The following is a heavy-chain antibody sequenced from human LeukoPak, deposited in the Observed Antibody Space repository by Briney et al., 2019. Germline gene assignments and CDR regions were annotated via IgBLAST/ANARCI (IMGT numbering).Heavy chain of an antibody. J-gene: IGHJ4*02. CDR3: ARLQIYDSSGYPFFDY. Sequence: SETLSLTCTVSGGSISSYYWSWIRQPPGKGLEWIGYIYYSGSTNYNPSLKSRVTISVDTSKNQFSLKLSSVTAADTAVYYCARLQIYDSSGYPFFDYWGQGTLVTVSS. D-gene: IGHD3-22*01. CDR1: GGSISSYY. CDR2: IYYSGST. V-gene: IGHV4-59*01.